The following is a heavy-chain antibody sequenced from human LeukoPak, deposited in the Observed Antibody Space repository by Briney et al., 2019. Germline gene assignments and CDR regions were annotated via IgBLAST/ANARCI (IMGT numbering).Heavy chain of an antibody. Sequence: GASVKVSCKASGYTFTSYDINWGRQATGQGLEWMGWMSPNSGNTGYAQKFQGRVTMTRNTSISTAYMELSSLRSEDTAVYYCARMNYYDSILGNWFDPWGQGTLVTVSS. CDR2: MSPNSGNT. CDR3: ARMNYYDSILGNWFDP. J-gene: IGHJ5*02. CDR1: GYTFTSYD. V-gene: IGHV1-8*01. D-gene: IGHD3-22*01.